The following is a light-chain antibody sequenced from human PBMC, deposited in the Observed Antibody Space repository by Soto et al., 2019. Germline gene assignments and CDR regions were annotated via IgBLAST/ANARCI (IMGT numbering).Light chain of an antibody. J-gene: IGKJ3*01. CDR1: QDISNY. CDR3: QQYDNLPLT. V-gene: IGKV1-33*01. Sequence: DTQMTQSPSSLSASVGDRVTITCQASQDISNYLNWYQQKPGKAPKLLIYDASNLETGVPSRFSGSGSGTDFTFTISSLQPEDIATYYCQQYDNLPLTFGPGTKVYIK. CDR2: DAS.